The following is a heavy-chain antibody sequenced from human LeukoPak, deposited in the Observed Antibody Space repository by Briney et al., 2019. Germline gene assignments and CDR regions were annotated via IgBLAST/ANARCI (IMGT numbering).Heavy chain of an antibody. CDR3: AKGYSSGWPWYFDY. D-gene: IGHD6-19*01. CDR2: IRYDGSNK. Sequence: PGGSLRLSCAASGFTFSSYGMHWVRQAPGKGLEWVAFIRYDGSNKYYADSVKGRFTISRDNSKNTLYLQMNSLRAEDTAVYYCAKGYSSGWPWYFDYWGQGTLVTVSS. J-gene: IGHJ4*02. V-gene: IGHV3-30*02. CDR1: GFTFSSYG.